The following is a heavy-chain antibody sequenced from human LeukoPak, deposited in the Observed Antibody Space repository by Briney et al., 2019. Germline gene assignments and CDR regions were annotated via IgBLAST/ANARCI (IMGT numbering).Heavy chain of an antibody. CDR2: IIPIFGTA. CDR3: ARDPYYGSGSLDY. Sequence: EASVKVSCKASGGTFSSYAISWVRQAPGQGLEWMGGIIPIFGTANYAQKFQGRVTITADESTSTAYMELSSLRSEDTAVYYCARDPYYGSGSLDYWGQGTLVTVSS. V-gene: IGHV1-69*13. J-gene: IGHJ4*02. CDR1: GGTFSSYA. D-gene: IGHD3-10*01.